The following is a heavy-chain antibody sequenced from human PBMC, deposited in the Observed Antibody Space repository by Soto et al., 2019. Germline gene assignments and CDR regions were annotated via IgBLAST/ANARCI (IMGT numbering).Heavy chain of an antibody. Sequence: PTDAFVQSGNLCGFSLSNDRMGVSWIRKPPGKALAWLAHIFANDEKPSSTPLKSKLTTSKDTSKSQVGLTMTNMDPVDTATYYFSRTRAEYYESTFCYFGISGQGTLGTVSS. V-gene: IGHV2-26*01. J-gene: IGHJ4*01. CDR3: SRTRAEYYESTFCYFGI. CDR2: IFANDEK. D-gene: IGHD3-22*01. CDR1: GFSLSNDRMG.